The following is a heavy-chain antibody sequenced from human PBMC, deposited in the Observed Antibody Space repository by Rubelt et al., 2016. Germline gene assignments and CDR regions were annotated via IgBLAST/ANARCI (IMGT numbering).Heavy chain of an antibody. D-gene: IGHD2-21*01. Sequence: VQLVESGGGLVQPGGSLRLSCAASGFTVSSNYMTWVRQAPGKGLEWVAVLSFDGSNKYYADSVKGRVTISRDNSKNTLYLQMNSLRAEDTAVYYCAREIAGPFDYWGQGTLVTVSS. V-gene: IGHV3-30*03. CDR3: AREIAGPFDY. CDR1: GFTVSSNY. CDR2: LSFDGSNK. J-gene: IGHJ4*02.